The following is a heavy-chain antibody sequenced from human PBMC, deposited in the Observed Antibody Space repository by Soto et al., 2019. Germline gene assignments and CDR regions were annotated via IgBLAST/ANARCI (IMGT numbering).Heavy chain of an antibody. D-gene: IGHD2-8*02. V-gene: IGHV4-39*01. CDR2: IYNDGIT. CDR3: ARHYCTGGPCYFDY. J-gene: IGHJ4*02. CDR1: GDSMSTSVYY. Sequence: SETLSLTCTVSGDSMSTSVYYWAWIRQPPGKGLEWIGTIYNDGITYYNPSLKSRVTVSIDTSKNQFSLKLSSVTAADPAIYYCARHYCTGGPCYFDYWGQGTLVTVSS.